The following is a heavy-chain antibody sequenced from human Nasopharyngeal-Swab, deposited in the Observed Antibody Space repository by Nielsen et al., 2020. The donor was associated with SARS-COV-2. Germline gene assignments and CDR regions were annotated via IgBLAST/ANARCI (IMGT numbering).Heavy chain of an antibody. CDR1: GVTFSSYS. CDR3: ARSLYYYDSSGYPSSYYFDY. CDR2: ISSSSSTI. V-gene: IGHV3-48*01. D-gene: IGHD3-22*01. Sequence: GGSLRLSCAASGVTFSSYSMHWVSQAPGKGLEWVSYISSSSSTIYYADSVKGRFTISRDNAKNSLYLQMNSLRAEDTAVYCCARSLYYYDSSGYPSSYYFDYWGQGTLVTVSS. J-gene: IGHJ4*02.